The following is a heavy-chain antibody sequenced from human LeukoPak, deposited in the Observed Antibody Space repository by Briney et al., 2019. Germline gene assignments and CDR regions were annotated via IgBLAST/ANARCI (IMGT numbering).Heavy chain of an antibody. D-gene: IGHD6-6*01. J-gene: IGHJ4*02. Sequence: GASVKVSCKASGYTFTSYYMHWVRQAPGQGLEWMGWINPNSGGTNYAQKFQGRVTMTRDTSISTAYMELSRLRSDDTAVYYCARRLMAARYFDYWGQGTLVTVSS. CDR2: INPNSGGT. CDR1: GYTFTSYY. V-gene: IGHV1-2*02. CDR3: ARRLMAARYFDY.